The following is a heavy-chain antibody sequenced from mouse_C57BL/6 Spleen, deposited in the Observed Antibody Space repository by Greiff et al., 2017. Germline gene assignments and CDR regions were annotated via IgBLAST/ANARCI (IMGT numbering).Heavy chain of an antibody. Sequence: QVQLQQSGAELVKPGASVKLSCKASGFNFTSYWMHWVQQRPGRGLEWIGRIAPNSGGNEYNEKFKGKATMTVDKPSSTAYMQLRSLTSEDTAVYYCARDLRWYFDVWGTGTTVTVSS. V-gene: IGHV1-72*01. CDR2: IAPNSGGN. D-gene: IGHD1-1*01. CDR3: ARDLRWYFDV. J-gene: IGHJ1*03. CDR1: GFNFTSYW.